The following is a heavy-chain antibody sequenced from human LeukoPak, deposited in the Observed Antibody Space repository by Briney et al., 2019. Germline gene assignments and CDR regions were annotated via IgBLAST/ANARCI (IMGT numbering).Heavy chain of an antibody. CDR2: IYYSGNT. Sequence: SETLSLTCTVSGGSIRSYYWSWIRQPPGKGLEWIGYIYYSGNTNYNPSLKSRVTISVDTSKNQFSLKLSSVTAADTAVYYCARLGRWLQPQDYWGQGTLVTVSS. D-gene: IGHD5-24*01. CDR3: ARLGRWLQPQDY. V-gene: IGHV4-59*08. J-gene: IGHJ4*02. CDR1: GGSIRSYY.